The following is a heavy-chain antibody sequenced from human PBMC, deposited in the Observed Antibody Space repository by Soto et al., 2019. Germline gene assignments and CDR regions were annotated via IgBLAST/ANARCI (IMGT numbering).Heavy chain of an antibody. D-gene: IGHD3-22*01. CDR3: ARGGYYDSSGSRNYHYYGMNV. CDR1: GYIFVNYG. V-gene: IGHV1-18*01. Sequence: ASVKVSCKASGYIFVNYGIAWVRQAPGQGLEWLGWISAYDDNTKYAQTLQGRVSMSTDTSTNTAYMELRSLRSDDTAMYYCARGGYYDSSGSRNYHYYGMNVWGQGTTVTVSS. J-gene: IGHJ6*02. CDR2: ISAYDDNT.